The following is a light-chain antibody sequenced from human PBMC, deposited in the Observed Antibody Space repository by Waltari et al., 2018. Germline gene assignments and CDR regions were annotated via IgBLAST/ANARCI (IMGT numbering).Light chain of an antibody. V-gene: IGKV1-9*01. Sequence: DIQLTQSPSLLSTSVGDRVTITCRASQGSSSYLAWSQQKPGKVPKLLIYASSTLQSGVPSRFSGRGFGTEFTLTISSLQPEDFATYYCQQVDSYPFTFGPGTKVDL. CDR1: QGSSSY. J-gene: IGKJ3*01. CDR2: ASS. CDR3: QQVDSYPFT.